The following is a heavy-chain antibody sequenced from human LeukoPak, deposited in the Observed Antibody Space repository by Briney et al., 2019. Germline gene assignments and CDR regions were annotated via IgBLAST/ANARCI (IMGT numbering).Heavy chain of an antibody. CDR2: ISWNSGSI. J-gene: IGHJ4*02. CDR3: AEITMVRGV. CDR1: GFTFDDYA. D-gene: IGHD3-10*01. Sequence: PGGSLRLSCAASGFTFDDYAMHWVRQAPGKGLEWVSGISWNSGSIGYADSVKGRFTISRDNAKNSLYLQMNSLRAEDTAVYYCAEITMVRGVWGQGTLVTVSS. V-gene: IGHV3-9*01.